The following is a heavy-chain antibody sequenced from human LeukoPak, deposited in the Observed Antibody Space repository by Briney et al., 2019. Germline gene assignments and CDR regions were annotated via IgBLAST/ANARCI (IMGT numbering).Heavy chain of an antibody. D-gene: IGHD5-18*01. V-gene: IGHV3-48*02. Sequence: GGSLRLSCAASGFTFSSYSMNWGRQAPGKGLEWVSYISSSSSTIYYADSVKGRFTISRDNAKNSLYLQMNSLRDEDTAAYYCARVPSYSYGYYFDYWGQGTLVTVSS. CDR2: ISSSSSTI. CDR3: ARVPSYSYGYYFDY. CDR1: GFTFSSYS. J-gene: IGHJ4*02.